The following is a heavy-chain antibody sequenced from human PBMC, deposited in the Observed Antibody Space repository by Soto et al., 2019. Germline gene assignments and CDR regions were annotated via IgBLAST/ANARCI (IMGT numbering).Heavy chain of an antibody. CDR2: IYSGGST. Sequence: EVQLVETGGGLIQPGGSLRLSCAASGFTVSSNYMSWVRQAPGKGLEWVSVIYSGGSTYYADSVKGRFTISRDNSKNTLYLQMNSLRAEDTAVYYCVRQHSSSTPFDYWGQGTLVTVSS. V-gene: IGHV3-53*02. CDR3: VRQHSSSTPFDY. CDR1: GFTVSSNY. J-gene: IGHJ4*02. D-gene: IGHD6-6*01.